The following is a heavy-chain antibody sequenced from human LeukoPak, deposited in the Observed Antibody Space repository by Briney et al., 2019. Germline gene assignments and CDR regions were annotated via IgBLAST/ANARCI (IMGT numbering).Heavy chain of an antibody. CDR2: IYTSGST. V-gene: IGHV4-59*10. D-gene: IGHD3-3*01. CDR3: ARSGDFWSGYLVEYAFDI. CDR1: GGSFSGYY. Sequence: KSSETLSLTCAVYGGSFSGYYWSWIRQPAGKGLEWIGRIYTSGSTNYNPSLKSRVTMSVDTSKNQFSLKLSPVTAADTAVYYCARSGDFWSGYLVEYAFDIWGQGTMVTVSS. J-gene: IGHJ3*02.